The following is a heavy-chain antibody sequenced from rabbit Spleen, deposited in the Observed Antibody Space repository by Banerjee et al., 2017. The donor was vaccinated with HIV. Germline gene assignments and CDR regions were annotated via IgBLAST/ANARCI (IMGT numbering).Heavy chain of an antibody. CDR3: ARAAYYVDPYTAYDYVHFNL. V-gene: IGHV1S45*01. J-gene: IGHJ4*01. CDR2: IDAGSSGFT. Sequence: QQQLVESGGDLVKPEGSLTLICTATGFSFSSRSFSGDSYMCWVRQAPGKGLEWIACIDAGSSGFTYYAGWSKGRFTISKTSSTTVTLQMTSLTAADKATYFCARAAYYVDPYTAYDYVHFNLWGQGTLVTVS. D-gene: IGHD2-1*01. CDR1: GFSFSSRSF.